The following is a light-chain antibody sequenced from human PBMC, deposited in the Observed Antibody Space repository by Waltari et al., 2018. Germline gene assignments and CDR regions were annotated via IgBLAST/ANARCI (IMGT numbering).Light chain of an antibody. CDR1: QSISSW. V-gene: IGKV1-5*03. CDR2: KPS. J-gene: IGKJ4*01. Sequence: DIQMTQSPSTLSASVGASVTITCRASQSISSWLAWYQQKPGKAPKLLIYKPSSLQSGVPSRFSGSGSGTEFTLTISSLQPDDFATFYCQQYNSYPLTFGGGTKVEIK. CDR3: QQYNSYPLT.